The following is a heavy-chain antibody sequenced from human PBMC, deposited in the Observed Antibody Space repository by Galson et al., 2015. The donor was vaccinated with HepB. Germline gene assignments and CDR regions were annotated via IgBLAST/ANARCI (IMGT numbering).Heavy chain of an antibody. CDR1: GFTFSSYG. Sequence: SLRLSCAASGFTFSSYGMHWVRQAPGKGLEWVAVIWYDGSNKYYAGSVKGRFTISRDNSKNTLYLQMNSLRAEDTAVYYCARGGELWFGESAHYWGQGTLVTVSS. CDR2: IWYDGSNK. V-gene: IGHV3-33*08. J-gene: IGHJ4*02. D-gene: IGHD3-10*01. CDR3: ARGGELWFGESAHY.